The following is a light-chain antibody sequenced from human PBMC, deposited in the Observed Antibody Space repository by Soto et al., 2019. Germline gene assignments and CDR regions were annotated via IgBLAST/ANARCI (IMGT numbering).Light chain of an antibody. Sequence: DIQMTQSPSTLSASVGDRVTITCRASQSISSWLVWHQQKAGKAPKLQIYKASSLESGVPSRFSGSGSGTEFTLTISILQPDDFATYYCQQYDTYPWTFGQGTKVEI. V-gene: IGKV1-5*03. J-gene: IGKJ1*01. CDR1: QSISSW. CDR2: KAS. CDR3: QQYDTYPWT.